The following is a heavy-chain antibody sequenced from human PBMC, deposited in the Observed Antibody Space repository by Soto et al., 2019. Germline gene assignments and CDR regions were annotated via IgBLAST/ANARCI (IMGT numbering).Heavy chain of an antibody. CDR2: ISGPGGRT. J-gene: IGHJ4*02. D-gene: IGHD6-19*01. Sequence: GGSLRLSCAASEFTFNNYAMTWVRQTPGKGLEWVAGISGPGGRTYYADSVKGRFTISRDNSRNTLYLQMNSLRAEDTAVYYCAKTVYSSGWFGYWGQGTLVTVSS. V-gene: IGHV3-23*01. CDR3: AKTVYSSGWFGY. CDR1: EFTFNNYA.